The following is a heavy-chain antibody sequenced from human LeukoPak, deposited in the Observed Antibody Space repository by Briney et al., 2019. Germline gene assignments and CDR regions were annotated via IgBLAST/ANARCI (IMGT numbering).Heavy chain of an antibody. CDR2: INAYDGTT. V-gene: IGHV1-18*04. D-gene: IGHD3-3*01. J-gene: IGHJ5*02. Sequence: DTLKVSCTASGYTFTSYGISWMRQAPGQGLEWMGWINAYDGTTNYAQKLQGRVTMTTDTSTSTAYMELRSLRSDDTAVYYCARDGGITIFGVVINAGNWFDPWGQGTLVTVSS. CDR3: ARDGGITIFGVVINAGNWFDP. CDR1: GYTFTSYG.